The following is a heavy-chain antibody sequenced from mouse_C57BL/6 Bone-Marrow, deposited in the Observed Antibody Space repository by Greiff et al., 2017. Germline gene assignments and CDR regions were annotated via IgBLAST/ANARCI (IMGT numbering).Heavy chain of an antibody. J-gene: IGHJ2*01. CDR1: GYTFTSYW. V-gene: IGHV1-74*01. Sequence: QVQLQQPGAELVKPGASVKVSCKASGYTFTSYWMHWVKQRPGQGLEWIGRFHPSDSDTNYNQKFKGKATLTVDKSSSTAYMQLNSLTSEDSAVYYCAIHYYGSGSDYWGQGTTLTVSS. CDR3: AIHYYGSGSDY. D-gene: IGHD1-1*01. CDR2: FHPSDSDT.